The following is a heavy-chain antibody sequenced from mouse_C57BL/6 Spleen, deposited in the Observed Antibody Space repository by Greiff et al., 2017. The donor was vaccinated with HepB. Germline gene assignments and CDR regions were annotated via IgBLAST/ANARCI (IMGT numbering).Heavy chain of an antibody. V-gene: IGHV14-2*01. CDR1: GFNIKDYY. CDR3: ATREVITTVVEGAMDY. CDR2: IDPEDGET. J-gene: IGHJ4*01. Sequence: EVKLQESGAELVKPGASVKLSCTASGFNIKDYYMHWVKQRTEQGLEWIGRIDPEDGETKYAPKFQGKATITADTSSNTAYLQLSSLTSEDTAVYYCATREVITTVVEGAMDYWGQGTSVTVSS. D-gene: IGHD1-1*01.